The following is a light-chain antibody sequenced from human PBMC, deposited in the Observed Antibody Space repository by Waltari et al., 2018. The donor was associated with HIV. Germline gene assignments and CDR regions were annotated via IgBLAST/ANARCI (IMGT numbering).Light chain of an antibody. CDR3: QSYDSSLSGWV. J-gene: IGLJ3*02. V-gene: IGLV1-40*01. CDR2: GNI. CDR1: SSNIGANYD. Sequence: QSVLTQPPSVSGAPGQRVTISCTGSSSNIGANYDVPWYQHLPGTAPKLLSYGNIYRPSGVPDRFSASKSVTSASLAITGLQADDEADYYCQSYDSSLSGWVFGGGTKLTV.